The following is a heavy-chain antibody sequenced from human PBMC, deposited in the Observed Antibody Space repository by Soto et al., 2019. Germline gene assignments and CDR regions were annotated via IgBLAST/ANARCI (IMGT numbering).Heavy chain of an antibody. CDR1: GGSFSGYY. D-gene: IGHD2-2*01. V-gene: IGHV4-34*01. Sequence: QVQLQQWGAGLLKPSETLSLTCAVYGGSFSGYYWSWIRQPPGKGLEWIGEINHSGSTNYNPSLKSRVTISVDTSKNQFSLKLSSVTAADTAVYYCARDLLSSTERWGQGTLVTVSS. J-gene: IGHJ4*02. CDR2: INHSGST. CDR3: ARDLLSSTER.